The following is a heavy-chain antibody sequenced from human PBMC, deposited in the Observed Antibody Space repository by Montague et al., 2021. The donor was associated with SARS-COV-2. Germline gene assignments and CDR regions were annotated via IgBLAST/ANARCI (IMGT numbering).Heavy chain of an antibody. CDR1: AASMSGYY. V-gene: IGHV4-59*01. D-gene: IGHD3-16*01. CDR2: TYYCGST. Sequence: SETLSLTCSVSAASMSGYYLTWIRQSPEKGLQWLAYTYYCGSTLYDPSLQSRLTMSVDTSNNQFSLNLMSVTPADSAVYYCARADGVLGAVTRFDYWGQGVLVTVSS. J-gene: IGHJ4*02. CDR3: ARADGVLGAVTRFDY.